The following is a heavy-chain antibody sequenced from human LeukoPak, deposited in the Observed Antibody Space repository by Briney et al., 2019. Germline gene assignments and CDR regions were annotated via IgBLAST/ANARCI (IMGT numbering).Heavy chain of an antibody. J-gene: IGHJ4*02. V-gene: IGHV4-59*01. D-gene: IGHD3-10*01. CDR2: ISYTGST. CDR1: GGSISRYY. Sequence: SETLSLTCTVSGGSISRYYWSWIRQPPGKGLEWIGYISYTGSTTYNSSLKSRVTISLDTSQNQFSLQLTSVTPADTAVYYCARTAKYYYGSETYYFFDYWGQGTPVTVSS. CDR3: ARTAKYYYGSETYYFFDY.